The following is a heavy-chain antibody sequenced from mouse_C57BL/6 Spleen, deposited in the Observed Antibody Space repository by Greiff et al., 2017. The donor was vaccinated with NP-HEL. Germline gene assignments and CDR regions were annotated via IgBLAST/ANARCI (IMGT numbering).Heavy chain of an antibody. CDR1: GYAFSSYW. V-gene: IGHV1-80*01. CDR3: ARWGYITTVVATDY. D-gene: IGHD1-1*01. Sequence: QVQLQQSGAELVKPGASVKISCKASGYAFSSYWMNWVKQRPGKGLEWIGQIYPGDGDTNYNGKFKGKATLTADKSSSTAYMQLSRLTSEDAAVYFCARWGYITTVVATDYWGQGTTLTVSS. CDR2: IYPGDGDT. J-gene: IGHJ2*01.